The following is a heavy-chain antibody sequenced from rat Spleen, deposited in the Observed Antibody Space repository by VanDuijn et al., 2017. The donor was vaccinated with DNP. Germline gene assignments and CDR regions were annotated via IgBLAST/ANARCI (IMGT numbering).Heavy chain of an antibody. CDR2: ISYSGRT. CDR3: ARWGDYFDY. V-gene: IGHV3-1*01. Sequence: EVQLQESGPGLMKPSQSLSLTCSVTGYSITRNSWGWIRQFPGNKMEYIGHISYSGRTNYNPSLKRRISITRDTSKNQFFLQLNSVTTEDTATYYCARWGDYFDYWGQGVMVTVSS. J-gene: IGHJ2*01. CDR1: GYSITRNS.